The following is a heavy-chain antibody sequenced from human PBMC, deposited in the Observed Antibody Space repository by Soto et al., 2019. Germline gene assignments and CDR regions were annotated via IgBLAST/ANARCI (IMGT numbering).Heavy chain of an antibody. Sequence: WDTLSPTCTVSGASISSSNYYWGWVRQPPGKGLEWIASIYFSGRTHYNPSLQSRITVSIDSSKNLFSLRLTSVTAADTALYSWARLRCNGGDCPDYFESCGLGTLVT. D-gene: IGHD2-21*02. CDR2: IYFSGRT. V-gene: IGHV4-39*02. CDR3: ARLRCNGGDCPDYFES. CDR1: GASISSSNYY. J-gene: IGHJ4*02.